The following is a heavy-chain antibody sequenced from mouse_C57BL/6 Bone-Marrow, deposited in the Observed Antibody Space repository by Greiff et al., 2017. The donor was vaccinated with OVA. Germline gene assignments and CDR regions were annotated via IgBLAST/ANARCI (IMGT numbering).Heavy chain of an antibody. Sequence: DVQLQESGPGLAKPSQTLSLTCSVTGYSITSDYWNWIRKFPGNKLEYMGYISYSGSTYYNPSLKSRISITRDTSKNQYYLQLNSVTTEDTATYYCARCPPFYGSSYWYFDVWGTGTTVTVSS. CDR2: ISYSGST. J-gene: IGHJ1*03. D-gene: IGHD1-1*01. CDR1: GYSITSDY. V-gene: IGHV3-8*01. CDR3: ARCPPFYGSSYWYFDV.